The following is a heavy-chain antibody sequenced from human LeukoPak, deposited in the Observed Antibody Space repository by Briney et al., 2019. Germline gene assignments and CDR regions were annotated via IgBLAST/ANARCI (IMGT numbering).Heavy chain of an antibody. CDR3: ARGGLAAAGPYFDY. Sequence: ASVKVSCKASGYIFTDYYMHWVRQAPGQELGWMGRINPNSGGTNYAQKFQGRVTMTRDTSISTAYTELSSLRSEDTATYYCARGGLAAAGPYFDYWGQGTLVTVSS. V-gene: IGHV1/OR15-1*01. J-gene: IGHJ4*02. D-gene: IGHD6-13*01. CDR2: INPNSGGT. CDR1: GYIFTDYY.